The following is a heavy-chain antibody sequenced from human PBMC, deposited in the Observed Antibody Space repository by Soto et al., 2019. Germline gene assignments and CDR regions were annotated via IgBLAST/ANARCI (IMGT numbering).Heavy chain of an antibody. J-gene: IGHJ6*02. D-gene: IGHD2-15*01. V-gene: IGHV3-33*01. CDR2: IWYDGSNK. Sequence: QVQLVESGGGVVQPGRSLRLSCAASGFTFSSYGMHWVRQAPGKGLECVAVIWYDGSNKYYADSVKGRFTISRDNSKNTLYLQMNSLRAEDTAVYYCARESRGRYCSGGSCYYRYYGMDVWGQGTTVTVSS. CDR3: ARESRGRYCSGGSCYYRYYGMDV. CDR1: GFTFSSYG.